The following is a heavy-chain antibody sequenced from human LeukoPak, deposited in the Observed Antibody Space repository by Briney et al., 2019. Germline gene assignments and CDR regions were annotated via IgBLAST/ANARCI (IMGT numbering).Heavy chain of an antibody. J-gene: IGHJ6*02. V-gene: IGHV3-66*02. Sequence: PGGSLRLSCAASGFTVSSNYMSWVRQAPGKGLEWVSVIYSGGSTYYADSVKGRFTISRDNSKNTLYLQMNSLRAEDTAVYYCARSAPYSYYGMDVWGQGTTVTVSS. CDR1: GFTVSSNY. CDR2: IYSGGST. CDR3: ARSAPYSYYGMDV.